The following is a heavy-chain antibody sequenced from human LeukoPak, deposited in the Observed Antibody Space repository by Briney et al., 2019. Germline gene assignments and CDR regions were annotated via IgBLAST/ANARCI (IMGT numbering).Heavy chain of an antibody. D-gene: IGHD6-19*01. CDR3: ARDAGSSGWRQGDS. CDR2: SSAYNGNT. CDR1: GYSFTSYG. J-gene: IGHJ4*02. Sequence: ASVKVSCKASGYSFTSYGISWVRQAPGQGLEWMGWSSAYNGNTNYAQKFQGRVTMTTDTSTSTAYMEIRSLTSDDTAIYYCARDAGSSGWRQGDSWGQGTLVTVSS. V-gene: IGHV1-18*01.